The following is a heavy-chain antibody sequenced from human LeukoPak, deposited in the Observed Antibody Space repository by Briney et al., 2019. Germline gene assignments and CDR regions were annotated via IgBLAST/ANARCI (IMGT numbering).Heavy chain of an antibody. V-gene: IGHV4-59*08. CDR3: ARGPTYQPIDS. Sequence: SETLSLTCTVSGGSISSYYWSWIRQPPGKGLEWIGYIYYSGSTNYNPSLKSRVTTSVDTSKNQFSLKLSSVTAADTAVYYCARGPTYQPIDSWGQGTLVTVSS. J-gene: IGHJ4*02. CDR2: IYYSGST. CDR1: GGSISSYY. D-gene: IGHD2-2*01.